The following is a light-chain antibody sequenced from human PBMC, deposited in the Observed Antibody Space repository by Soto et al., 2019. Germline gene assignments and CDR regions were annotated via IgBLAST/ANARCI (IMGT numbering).Light chain of an antibody. J-gene: IGLJ1*01. CDR1: SSDVGLYNY. Sequence: QSALTQHRSVSGSPGQSVTPSSTGPSSDVGLYNYVSWYQHRPGKGPKLIIYDVTKRPSGVPDRFSGSKSGNTASLTISGLQAEDEADYYCGSYAGSYVFGTGTKVTVL. CDR3: GSYAGSYV. CDR2: DVT. V-gene: IGLV2-11*01.